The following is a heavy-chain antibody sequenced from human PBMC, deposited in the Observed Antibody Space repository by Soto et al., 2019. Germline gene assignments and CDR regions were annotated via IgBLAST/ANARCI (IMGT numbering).Heavy chain of an antibody. Sequence: SVKVSCKASGGTFSSYAISWVRQAPGQGLEWMGGIIPIFGTANYAQKFQGRVTITADESTSTAYMELSSLRSEDTAVYYCARGYSSGWYDFCFDYWGQGTLVTVSS. CDR1: GGTFSSYA. D-gene: IGHD6-19*01. V-gene: IGHV1-69*13. CDR2: IIPIFGTA. J-gene: IGHJ4*02. CDR3: ARGYSSGWYDFCFDY.